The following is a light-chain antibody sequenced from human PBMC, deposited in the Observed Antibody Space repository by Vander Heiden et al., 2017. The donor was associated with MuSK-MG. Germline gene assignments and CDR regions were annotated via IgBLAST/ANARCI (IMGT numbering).Light chain of an antibody. CDR3: QQYNSYPWT. J-gene: IGKJ1*01. CDR2: KAS. V-gene: IGKV1-5*03. CDR1: ESISGG. Sequence: DIQMTQSPSTLPASVGDRVTITCRASESISGGLAWYQQKPGKAPNLLIYKASSLESGVPSRFSGSGSGTEFTLTISGLQPDDFATYYCQQYNSYPWTFGQGTKVEIK.